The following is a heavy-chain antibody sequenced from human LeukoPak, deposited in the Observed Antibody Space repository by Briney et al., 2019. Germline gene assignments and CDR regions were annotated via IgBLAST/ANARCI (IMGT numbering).Heavy chain of an antibody. Sequence: SESLSLTCTVSGGSISTSSYYWGWLRQPPGKGLQWIGGIYYNGTTYYNPSLKSRVIISVDTSKNQFSLKLSSVTAADTAVFYCARHKMVRGIGYYYYMDVWGKGTTVTISS. V-gene: IGHV4-39*01. CDR2: IYYNGTT. J-gene: IGHJ6*03. D-gene: IGHD3-10*01. CDR3: ARHKMVRGIGYYYYMDV. CDR1: GGSISTSSYY.